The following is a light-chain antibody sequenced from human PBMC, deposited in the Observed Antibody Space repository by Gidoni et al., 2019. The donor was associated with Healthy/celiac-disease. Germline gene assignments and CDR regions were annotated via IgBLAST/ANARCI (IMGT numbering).Light chain of an antibody. CDR3: AAWDDSLNGPV. V-gene: IGLV1-44*01. Sequence: QSVLPQPPSASGTPGQRVTISCSGSSSNIGSNTVNWYQQLPGTAPKLLISSNNQRPPGVPDRFSGSKSGTSASLAISGLQSEDEADYYCAAWDDSLNGPVFGGGTKLTVL. CDR1: SSNIGSNT. CDR2: SNN. J-gene: IGLJ3*02.